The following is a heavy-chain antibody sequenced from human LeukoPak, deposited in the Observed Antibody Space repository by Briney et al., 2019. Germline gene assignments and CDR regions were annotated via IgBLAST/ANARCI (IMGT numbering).Heavy chain of an antibody. CDR1: GFTFSRYG. D-gene: IGHD3-10*01. Sequence: GGSLRLSCAASGFTFSRYGMHWVRQAPGKGLEWLAVMSSDGGDIYYADSVKGRFTISRDNSKNSLYLQMNSLRTEDTALYYCAKGYGSGTFPYYMDVWGKGTTVTISS. J-gene: IGHJ6*03. CDR3: AKGYGSGTFPYYMDV. CDR2: MSSDGGDI. V-gene: IGHV3-30*18.